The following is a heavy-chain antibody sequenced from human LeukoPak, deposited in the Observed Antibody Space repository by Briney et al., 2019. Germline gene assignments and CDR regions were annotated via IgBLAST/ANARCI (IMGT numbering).Heavy chain of an antibody. CDR2: IYPGDSYT. J-gene: IGHJ4*02. V-gene: IGHV5-51*01. CDR1: GYSFTSYW. Sequence: GESLKISCKGSGYSFTSYWIGWVRQMPGKGLEWMGIIYPGDSYTRYRPSFQGQVTISANKPLSNAYLQWSSLKASDTAMYDCARLPSITMKRRYFDYWGQGTLVTVSS. CDR3: ARLPSITMKRRYFDY. D-gene: IGHD3-22*01.